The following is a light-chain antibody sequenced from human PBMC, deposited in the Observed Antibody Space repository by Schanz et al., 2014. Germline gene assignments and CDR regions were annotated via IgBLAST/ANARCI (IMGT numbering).Light chain of an antibody. Sequence: QSALTQPASVSGSPGQSITISCTGTSSDVGGYNYVSWYQHHPGKAPKLIISDVTRRPSGVPDRFSGSKSGNTASLTVSGLQAEDEADYYCSSYTSSSTSYVFGTGTKLTVL. CDR3: SSYTSSSTSYV. J-gene: IGLJ1*01. V-gene: IGLV2-14*01. CDR2: DVT. CDR1: SSDVGGYNY.